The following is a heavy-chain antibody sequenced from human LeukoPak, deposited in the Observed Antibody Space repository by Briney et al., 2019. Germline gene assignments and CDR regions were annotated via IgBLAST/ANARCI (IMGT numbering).Heavy chain of an antibody. CDR1: GYSISSGYY. J-gene: IGHJ5*02. V-gene: IGHV4-38-2*02. Sequence: SETLSLTCTVSGYSISSGYYWGWIRQPPGKGLEWIGSIYHSGSTYYNPSLKSRVTISVDTSKNQFSLKLSSVTAADTAVYYCARDNYYDSSGYRVSWFDPWGQGTLVTVSS. CDR3: ARDNYYDSSGYRVSWFDP. D-gene: IGHD3-22*01. CDR2: IYHSGST.